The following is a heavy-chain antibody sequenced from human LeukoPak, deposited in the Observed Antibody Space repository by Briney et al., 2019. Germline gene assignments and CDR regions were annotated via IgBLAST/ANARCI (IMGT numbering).Heavy chain of an antibody. CDR3: TSDTVDTAVGIDY. CDR2: ITGSSDFM. J-gene: IGHJ4*02. D-gene: IGHD5-18*01. Sequence: GGSLRLSCAASGFAFSDSSMNWVRQVPGAGLEWVSSITGSSDFMSYGASVKGRFTVSRDNAKNSIYLHMNSLRVEDTAVYYCTSDTVDTAVGIDYWGQGTLVTVSS. V-gene: IGHV3-21*01. CDR1: GFAFSDSS.